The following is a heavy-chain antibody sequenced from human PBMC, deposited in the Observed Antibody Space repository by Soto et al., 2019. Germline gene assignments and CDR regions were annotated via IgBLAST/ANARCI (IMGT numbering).Heavy chain of an antibody. CDR1: GFTFSSYS. D-gene: IGHD2-15*01. CDR2: ISSSSSSI. J-gene: IGHJ4*02. CDR3: ARWWRGVDPAY. V-gene: IGHV3-21*01. Sequence: EVQLVESGGGLVKPGGSLRLSCAASGFTFSSYSMNWVRQAPGKGLEWVSSISSSSSSIYYADSVKGRFTIARVNAKNSLYLQMNSLRAEDTAVYYCARWWRGVDPAYWGQGTLVTVSS.